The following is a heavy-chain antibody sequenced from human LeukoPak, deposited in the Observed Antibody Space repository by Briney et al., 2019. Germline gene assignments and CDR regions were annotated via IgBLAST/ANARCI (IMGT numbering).Heavy chain of an antibody. CDR2: IKQDGSEK. CDR3: AREGASFYAFDI. J-gene: IGHJ3*02. D-gene: IGHD3-16*01. V-gene: IGHV3-7*01. Sequence: GGSLGLSCAAYGFTFSSYWMSWVRQAPGKGLEWVANIKQDGSEKYYVDSVKGRFTISRDNAKNSLYLQMNSLRAEDTAVYYCAREGASFYAFDIWGQGTMVTVSS. CDR1: GFTFSSYW.